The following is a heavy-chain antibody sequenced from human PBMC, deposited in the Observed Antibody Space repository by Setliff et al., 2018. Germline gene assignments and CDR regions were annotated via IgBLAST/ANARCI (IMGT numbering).Heavy chain of an antibody. D-gene: IGHD3-22*01. J-gene: IGHJ6*03. V-gene: IGHV3-11*04. CDR1: GFTFSDHY. Sequence: GGSLRLSCAASGFTFSDHYMSWIRQAPGKGLEWVSYISSRGITYYPDSVKGRFTISRDNANQSLYLQMNSLRAEDTAVYYCARLALTGYDSSGYYYALEYYYYMDVWGKGTTVTVSS. CDR3: ARLALTGYDSSGYYYALEYYYYMDV. CDR2: ISSRGIT.